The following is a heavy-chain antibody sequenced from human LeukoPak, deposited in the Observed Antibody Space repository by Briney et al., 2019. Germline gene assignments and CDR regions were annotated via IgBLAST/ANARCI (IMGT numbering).Heavy chain of an antibody. D-gene: IGHD5-24*01. J-gene: IGHJ5*02. CDR1: GYSFATYW. V-gene: IGHV5-51*01. Sequence: GESLKISCKGSGYSFATYWIGWVRQMPGKGLEWMGIIYPDDSDTRYNPSFQGQVTISADKSISTAYLQWSSLRASDTAIYYCARQFRDDNKFGRFDPWGQGTLVTVSS. CDR2: IYPDDSDT. CDR3: ARQFRDDNKFGRFDP.